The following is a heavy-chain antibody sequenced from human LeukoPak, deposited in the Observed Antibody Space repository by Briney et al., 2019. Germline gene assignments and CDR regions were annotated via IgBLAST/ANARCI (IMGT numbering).Heavy chain of an antibody. CDR2: IYYSGST. CDR1: GGPIGHMKYY. Sequence: SETLSLTCTVSGGPIGHMKYYWGWIRRAPGKGLEWIGSIYYSGSTYYNPSLKSRVTMLIDTSKNQFSLNLNSVTAADTAVYFCARASGRYFDWLQGPFDYWGQGSLVTVSS. CDR3: ARASGRYFDWLQGPFDY. V-gene: IGHV4-39*07. J-gene: IGHJ4*02. D-gene: IGHD3-9*01.